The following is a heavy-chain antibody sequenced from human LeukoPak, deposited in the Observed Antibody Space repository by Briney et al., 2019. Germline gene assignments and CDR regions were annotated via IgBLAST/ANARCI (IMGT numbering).Heavy chain of an antibody. J-gene: IGHJ4*02. CDR1: GFTFSSYE. V-gene: IGHV3-48*03. CDR2: ISSSGSTI. D-gene: IGHD3-3*01. Sequence: GGSLRLSCAASGFTFSSYEMNWVRQAPGKGLEWVSYISSSGSTIYYADSVKGRFTISRDNAKNSLYLQMNSLRAEDTAVYYCARHHKYYDFWSGYYKGYFDYWGQGTLVTVSS. CDR3: ARHHKYYDFWSGYYKGYFDY.